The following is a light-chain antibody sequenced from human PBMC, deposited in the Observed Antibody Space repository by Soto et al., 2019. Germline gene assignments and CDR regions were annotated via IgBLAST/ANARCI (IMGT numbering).Light chain of an antibody. CDR2: DVS. J-gene: IGLJ1*01. CDR1: SSDVGGYNY. CDR3: SSYTSSSTYV. Sequence: ALTQPASVSGSPGQSITISCTGTSSDVGGYNYVSWYQQHPGKAPKLMIYDVSDRPSGVSNRFSGSKSGNTASLTISGLQAEDEADYYCSSYTSSSTYVFGTGTKVTVL. V-gene: IGLV2-14*01.